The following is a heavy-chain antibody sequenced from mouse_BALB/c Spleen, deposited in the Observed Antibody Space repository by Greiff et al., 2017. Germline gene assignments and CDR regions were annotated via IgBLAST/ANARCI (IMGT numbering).Heavy chain of an antibody. V-gene: IGHV1-84*02. J-gene: IGHJ2*01. CDR1: GYTFTDYY. CDR3: ARSSYGKGDY. D-gene: IGHD2-10*02. CDR2: IYPGSGNT. Sequence: LVESGPELVKPGASVKISCKASGYTFTDYYINWVKQKPGQGLEWIGWIYPGSGNTKYNEKFKGKATLTVDTSSSTAYMQLSSLTSEDTAVYFCARSSYGKGDYWGQGTTLTVSS.